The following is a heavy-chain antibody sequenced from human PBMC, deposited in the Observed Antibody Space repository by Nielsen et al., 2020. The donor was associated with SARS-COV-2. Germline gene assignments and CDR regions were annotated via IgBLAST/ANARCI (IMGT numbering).Heavy chain of an antibody. V-gene: IGHV4-34*01. J-gene: IGHJ4*02. CDR2: IDHRGST. D-gene: IGHD2-15*01. CDR3: ARTGVIGYCSGGNCYSNSSDY. CDR1: GGSFSGYY. Sequence: SQTLSLTCAVYGGSFSGYYWSWIRQPPGKGLEWIGEIDHRGSTNYNPSLKSRVTISVDTSKNQFSLKLSSVTAADTAVYYCARTGVIGYCSGGNCYSNSSDYWGQGTLVTVSS.